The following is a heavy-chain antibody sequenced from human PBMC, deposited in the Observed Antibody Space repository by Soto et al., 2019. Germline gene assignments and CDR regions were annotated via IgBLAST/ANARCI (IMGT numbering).Heavy chain of an antibody. CDR2: IIPILGIA. CDR1: VGTFSSYT. J-gene: IGHJ4*02. CDR3: ARFNRYFDY. Sequence: GASVKVSCKASVGTFSSYTMSWVRQAPGQGLEWMGRIIPILGIANYAQKFQGRVTITADKSTSTAYMGLSSLRSEDTAVYYCARFNRYFDYWGQGTLVTVSS. V-gene: IGHV1-69*02.